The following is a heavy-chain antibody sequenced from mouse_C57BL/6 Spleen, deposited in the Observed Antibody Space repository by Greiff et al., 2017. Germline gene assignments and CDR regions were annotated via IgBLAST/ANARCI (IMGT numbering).Heavy chain of an antibody. CDR1: GYSITSGYD. J-gene: IGHJ3*01. CDR3: ARDYYDYGWFAY. CDR2: ISYSGST. V-gene: IGHV3-1*01. Sequence: EVQLVESGPGMVKPSQSLSLTCTVTGYSITSGYDWHWIRHFPGNKLEWMGYISYSGSTNYNPSLKSRISITHDTSKNHFFLKLNSVTTEDTATYYCARDYYDYGWFAYGGQGTLVTVSA. D-gene: IGHD2-4*01.